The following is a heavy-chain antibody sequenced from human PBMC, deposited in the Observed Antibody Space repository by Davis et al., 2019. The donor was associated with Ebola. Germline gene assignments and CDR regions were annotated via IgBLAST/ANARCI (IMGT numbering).Heavy chain of an antibody. J-gene: IGHJ6*03. CDR3: ARDVSGFGELFPYYYYYYMDV. CDR2: ISAYNGNT. D-gene: IGHD3-10*01. CDR1: GYTFTSYG. V-gene: IGHV1-18*04. Sequence: ASVKVSCKASGYTFTSYGISWVRQAPGQGLEWMGWISAYNGNTNYAQKLQGRVTMTTDTSTSTAYMELRSLRSDDTAVYYCARDVSGFGELFPYYYYYYMDVWGKGTTVTVSS.